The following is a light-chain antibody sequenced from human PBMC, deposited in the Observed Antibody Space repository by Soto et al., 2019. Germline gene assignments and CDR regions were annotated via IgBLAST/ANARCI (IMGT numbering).Light chain of an antibody. CDR2: GAS. Sequence: EIVLTQSPGTLSLSPGERATLSCRASQSVSSNYLAWYQQKPGLAPRILIYGASSRATGIPDRFSGGGSGTDFTLTISRLEPEDFAVYYCQHYGGSVPVTFGQGTKLEIK. V-gene: IGKV3-20*01. CDR1: QSVSSNY. J-gene: IGKJ2*01. CDR3: QHYGGSVPVT.